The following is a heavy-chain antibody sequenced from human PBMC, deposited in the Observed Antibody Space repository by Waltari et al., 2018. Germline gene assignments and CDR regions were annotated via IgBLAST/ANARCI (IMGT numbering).Heavy chain of an antibody. J-gene: IGHJ4*02. CDR1: GFPFSSYT. Sequence: EVQLVESGGGLVQPGGSLRLSGAASGFPFSSYTMNWVRQAPGKGLEWVSSISSSSSYIYYADSVKGRFTISRDNAKNSLYLQMNSLRAEGTAVYYCARDGEDIVLTYWGQGTLVTVSS. CDR3: ARDGEDIVLTY. CDR2: ISSSSSYI. D-gene: IGHD2-8*01. V-gene: IGHV3-21*01.